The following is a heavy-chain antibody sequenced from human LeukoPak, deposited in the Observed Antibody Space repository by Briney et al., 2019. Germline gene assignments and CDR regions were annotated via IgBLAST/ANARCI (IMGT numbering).Heavy chain of an antibody. Sequence: GGSLRLSCAASGFTFSSYAMSWVRQAPGKGLEWVSAISGSGGSTYYADSVKGRFTISRDNSKNTLYLQMNSLRAEDTAVYYCARDAGQLWLPDRYYYFDYWGQGTLVTVSS. V-gene: IGHV3-23*01. J-gene: IGHJ4*02. CDR1: GFTFSSYA. CDR2: ISGSGGST. CDR3: ARDAGQLWLPDRYYYFDY. D-gene: IGHD5-18*01.